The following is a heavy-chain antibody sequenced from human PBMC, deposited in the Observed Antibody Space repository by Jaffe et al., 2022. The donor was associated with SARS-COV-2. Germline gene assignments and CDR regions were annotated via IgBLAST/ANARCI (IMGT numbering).Heavy chain of an antibody. CDR1: GFTFSSYA. D-gene: IGHD2-21*02. V-gene: IGHV3-30-3*01. Sequence: QVQLVESGGGVVQPGRSLRLSCAASGFTFSSYAMHWVRQAPGKGLEWVAVISYDGSNKYYADSVKGRFTISRDNSKNTLYLQMNSLRAEDTAVYYCASTSGGDWRPNPFDYWGQGTLVTVSS. CDR2: ISYDGSNK. J-gene: IGHJ4*02. CDR3: ASTSGGDWRPNPFDY.